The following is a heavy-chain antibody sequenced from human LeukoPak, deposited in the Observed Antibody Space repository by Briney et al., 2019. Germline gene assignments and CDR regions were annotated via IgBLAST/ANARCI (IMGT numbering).Heavy chain of an antibody. D-gene: IGHD1-20*01. Sequence: GGSPRLSCAASGLTFSTHWMYWVRQTPGKGLVWVSGINDDGSLTNYADSVKGRFTMSRDNAKNTFFLQMNSLRAEDTALYYCVSYNWNQPDYWGQGSLVTVSS. CDR1: GLTFSTHW. J-gene: IGHJ4*02. V-gene: IGHV3-74*01. CDR3: VSYNWNQPDY. CDR2: INDDGSLT.